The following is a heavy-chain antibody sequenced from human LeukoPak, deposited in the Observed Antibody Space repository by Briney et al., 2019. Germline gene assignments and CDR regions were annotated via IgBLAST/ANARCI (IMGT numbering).Heavy chain of an antibody. Sequence: PSETLSLTCAVYGGSFSGYYWSWIRQPPGKGLEWIGEINHSGSTNYNPSLKSRVTISVDTSKDQFSLNLSSVTAADTAVYYCARRTGFSSGWYFDNWGQGTLVTVSS. D-gene: IGHD6-13*01. CDR1: GGSFSGYY. CDR3: ARRTGFSSGWYFDN. V-gene: IGHV4-34*01. CDR2: INHSGST. J-gene: IGHJ4*02.